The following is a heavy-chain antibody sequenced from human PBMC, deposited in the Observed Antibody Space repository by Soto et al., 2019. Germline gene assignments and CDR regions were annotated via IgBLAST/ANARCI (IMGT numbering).Heavy chain of an antibody. Sequence: PGESLKISCKGSGYSFAGYWITWVRQKPGKGLEWMGRIDPRDSQTYYSPSFRGHVTISADKSSSTAYLQWSSLKASDTAMYYCARQIFGVVKNGMDVWGQGTTVTVSS. J-gene: IGHJ6*02. CDR3: ARQIFGVVKNGMDV. V-gene: IGHV5-10-1*01. D-gene: IGHD3-3*01. CDR2: IDPRDSQT. CDR1: GYSFAGYW.